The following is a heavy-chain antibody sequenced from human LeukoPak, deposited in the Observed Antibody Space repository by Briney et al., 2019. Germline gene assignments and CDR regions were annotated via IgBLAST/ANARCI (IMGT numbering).Heavy chain of an antibody. D-gene: IGHD1-26*01. CDR1: GGSISSYY. V-gene: IGHV4-59*01. J-gene: IGHJ4*02. CDR2: IYYSGST. CDR3: AREVSVGAIDY. Sequence: SETLSLTCTVSGGSISSYYWSWIRQPPGKGLEWIGYIYYSGSTNYNPSLKSRVTISVDTSKNQFSLKLSSVTAADTAVYYCAREVSVGAIDYWGQGTLVTVPS.